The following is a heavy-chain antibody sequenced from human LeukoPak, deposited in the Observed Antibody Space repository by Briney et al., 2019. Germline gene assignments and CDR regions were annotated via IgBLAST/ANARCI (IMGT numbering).Heavy chain of an antibody. Sequence: ASVKVSCKASGYTFTSYYMHWVRQAPGQGLEWMGIINPSGGSTSYAQKFQGRVTMTRDTSTSTVYMELSSLRSEDTAVYYCARGFSMGFDFWSGYYTYGMDVWGQGTTVTVSS. V-gene: IGHV1-46*01. CDR3: ARGFSMGFDFWSGYYTYGMDV. CDR1: GYTFTSYY. J-gene: IGHJ6*02. CDR2: INPSGGST. D-gene: IGHD3-3*01.